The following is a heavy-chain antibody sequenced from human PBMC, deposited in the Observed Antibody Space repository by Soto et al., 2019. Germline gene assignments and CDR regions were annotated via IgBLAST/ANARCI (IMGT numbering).Heavy chain of an antibody. CDR3: ATESGSTYGYFDY. V-gene: IGHV3-30-3*01. CDR2: IAYDGNNK. D-gene: IGHD5-18*01. CDR1: GFTFSNYA. J-gene: IGHJ4*02. Sequence: GASLRLSCAASGFTFSNYAIHWVRQAPGKGLEWVAVIAYDGNNKYYAESVKGRFTISRDNSKNTLYLQMNSLTAEDTAVYYCATESGSTYGYFDYWGQGTQVTVSS.